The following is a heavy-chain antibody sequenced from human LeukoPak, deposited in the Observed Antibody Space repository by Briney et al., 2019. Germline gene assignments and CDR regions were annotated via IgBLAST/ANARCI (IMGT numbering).Heavy chain of an antibody. CDR1: GGSISSSSYY. CDR3: AREGYCSGGSCYADY. CDR2: IYYSGST. V-gene: IGHV4-39*07. J-gene: IGHJ4*02. D-gene: IGHD2-15*01. Sequence: SETLTLTCTVSGGSISSSSYYWGWIRQPPRKGLEWIGSIYYSGSTYYNPSHKSRVTISVDTSKNQFSLKLSSVTAADTAVYYCAREGYCSGGSCYADYWGQGTLVTVSS.